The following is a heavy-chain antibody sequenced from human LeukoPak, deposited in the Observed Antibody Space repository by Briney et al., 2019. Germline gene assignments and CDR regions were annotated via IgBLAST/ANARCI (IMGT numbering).Heavy chain of an antibody. CDR1: GYTFASYD. CDR2: MNPNSGNT. D-gene: IGHD3-3*01. Sequence: ASVKVSCKASGYTFASYDINWVRQATGQGLEWMGWMNPNSGNTGYAQKFQGRVTMTRNTSISTAYMELSSLRSEDTAVYYCARGPMAYYDLPPPDYWGQGTLVTVSS. J-gene: IGHJ4*02. V-gene: IGHV1-8*01. CDR3: ARGPMAYYDLPPPDY.